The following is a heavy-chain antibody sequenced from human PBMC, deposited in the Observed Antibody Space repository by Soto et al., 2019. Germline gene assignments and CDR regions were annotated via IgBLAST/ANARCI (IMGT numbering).Heavy chain of an antibody. CDR2: ITTHNGDT. D-gene: IGHD3-3*02. CDR3: ATFFVPRTRDNYYYYIDV. V-gene: IGHV1-18*04. Sequence: QVQLVQSGAEEKRPGASVKVSCKASGDTLKTFDVSWVRQAPGQGPEWMAWITTHNGDTNFAQKFRGRVSLTADTYAATAFMELRTLRSDDTGVYFCATFFVPRTRDNYYYYIDVWGQGTTVTVS. J-gene: IGHJ6*03. CDR1: GDTLKTFD.